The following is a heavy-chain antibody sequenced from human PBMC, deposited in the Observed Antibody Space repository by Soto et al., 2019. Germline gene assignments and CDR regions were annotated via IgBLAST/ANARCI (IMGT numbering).Heavy chain of an antibody. CDR2: VLYDGSNK. CDR3: ARDGSRGWSNFDY. D-gene: IGHD6-19*01. V-gene: IGHV3-30*03. J-gene: IGHJ4*02. Sequence: QVQLVESGGAVVPPGTSLRLSCAASGFIFNNNAMHWVRQAPGKGLEWVAVVLYDGSNKYYSDSVKGRFTISRDNPRNMPYLEMNSLRVEDTAIYYCARDGSRGWSNFDYWGQGTLVTVSS. CDR1: GFIFNNNA.